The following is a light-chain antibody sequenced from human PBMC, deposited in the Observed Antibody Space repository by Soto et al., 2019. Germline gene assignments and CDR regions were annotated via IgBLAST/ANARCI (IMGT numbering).Light chain of an antibody. CDR3: QQANSFPRT. V-gene: IGKV1D-12*01. Sequence: DIPMTQSPSSVSASVGDRVTITCRASQDISVWLAWYQQKPGKAPKLLIYAASNLQTGVPSRFSGSGSGTEFTLTISSLQPEDFATYYCQQANSFPRTFGPGTKVDIK. J-gene: IGKJ3*01. CDR1: QDISVW. CDR2: AAS.